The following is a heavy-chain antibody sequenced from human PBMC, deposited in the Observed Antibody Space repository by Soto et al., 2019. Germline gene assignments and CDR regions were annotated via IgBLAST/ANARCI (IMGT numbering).Heavy chain of an antibody. J-gene: IGHJ6*02. D-gene: IGHD1-1*01. CDR2: ISYDGSNK. CDR1: GFTFSSYA. CDR3: AIDRLRYNWNDFPYYYYGKDV. Sequence: GGSLRLSCVASGFTFSSYAMHWVRQAPGKGLEWVAVISYDGSNKYYADSVKGRFTISRDNSKNTLYLQMNSLRAEDTAVYYCAIDRLRYNWNDFPYYYYGKDVWGQGTKVTVSS. V-gene: IGHV3-30-3*01.